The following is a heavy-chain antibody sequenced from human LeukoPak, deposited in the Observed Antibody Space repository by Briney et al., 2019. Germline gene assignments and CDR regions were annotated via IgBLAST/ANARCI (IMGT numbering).Heavy chain of an antibody. D-gene: IGHD1-1*01. CDR2: IWYDGSNK. V-gene: IGHV3-33*01. CDR3: ARAYNWNNNWFDP. CDR1: GFTFSSYG. J-gene: IGHJ5*02. Sequence: PGGSLRLSCAASGFTFSSYGMHWVRQAPGKGLEWVAVIWYDGSNKYYADSVKGRFTSSRDNSKNTLYLQMNSLRAEDTAVYYCARAYNWNNNWFDPWGQGTLVTVSS.